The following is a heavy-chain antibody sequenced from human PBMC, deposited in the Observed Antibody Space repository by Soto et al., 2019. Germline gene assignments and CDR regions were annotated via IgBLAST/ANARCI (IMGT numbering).Heavy chain of an antibody. D-gene: IGHD3-3*01. CDR3: ARDLAEWLLPIDYYYGMDV. J-gene: IGHJ6*02. Sequence: GGSLRLSCAASGFTFSSYGMHWVRQAPGKGLEWVAVIWYDGSNKYYADSVKGRFTISRDNSKNTLYLQMNSLRAEDTAVYYCARDLAEWLLPIDYYYGMDVWGQGTTVTVSS. CDR2: IWYDGSNK. CDR1: GFTFSSYG. V-gene: IGHV3-33*01.